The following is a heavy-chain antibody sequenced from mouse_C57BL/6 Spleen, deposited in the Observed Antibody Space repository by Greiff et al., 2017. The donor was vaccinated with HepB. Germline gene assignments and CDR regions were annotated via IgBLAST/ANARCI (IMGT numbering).Heavy chain of an antibody. CDR2: ISYSGST. CDR1: GYSITSGYD. CDR3: ARRGLYYGKGYVDV. J-gene: IGHJ1*03. Sequence: DVKLQESGPGMVKPSQSLSLTCTVTGYSITSGYDWHWIRHFPGNKLEWMGYISYSGSTNYNPSLKSRISITHDTSKNHFFLKLNSVTTEDTATYYCARRGLYYGKGYVDVWGTGTTVTVSS. D-gene: IGHD2-1*01. V-gene: IGHV3-1*01.